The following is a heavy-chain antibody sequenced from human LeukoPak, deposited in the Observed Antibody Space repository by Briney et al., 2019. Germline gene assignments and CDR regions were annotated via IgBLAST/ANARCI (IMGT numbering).Heavy chain of an antibody. V-gene: IGHV4-61*02. CDR2: IYTSGST. Sequence: SETLSLTCTVYGGSVSSGSYYWSWIRQPAGKGLEWIGRIYTSGSTNYNPSLKSRVTISVDTSKNQFSLKLSSVTAADTAVYYCARGTYYYDSSGYGHFDYWGQGTLVTVSS. CDR3: ARGTYYYDSSGYGHFDY. CDR1: GGSVSSGSYY. J-gene: IGHJ4*02. D-gene: IGHD3-22*01.